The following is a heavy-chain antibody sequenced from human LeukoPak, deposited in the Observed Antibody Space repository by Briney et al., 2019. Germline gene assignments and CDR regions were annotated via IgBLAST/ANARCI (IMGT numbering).Heavy chain of an antibody. D-gene: IGHD3-10*01. V-gene: IGHV1-46*01. CDR1: GYTFTSYY. Sequence: GASVKVSCKASGYTFTSYYMHWVRQVPGQGLEWMGLFNPSGGSTYYAQKFLGRVSMTSDTSTNRVYMELSSLRSEDTAIYYCARGSYGSDNTYYFYGMGVWGKGTTVTVSS. J-gene: IGHJ6*04. CDR2: FNPSGGST. CDR3: ARGSYGSDNTYYFYGMGV.